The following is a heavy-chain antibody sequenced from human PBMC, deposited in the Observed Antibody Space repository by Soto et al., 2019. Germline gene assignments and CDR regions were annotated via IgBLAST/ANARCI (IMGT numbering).Heavy chain of an antibody. V-gene: IGHV3-21*01. J-gene: IGHJ4*02. Sequence: GGSLRLSCAASGFTFSSYGMNWVRQAPGKGLEWVSSISSSSRYIYYADSVKGRFTISRDNAKNSLYLQMNSLRAEDTAVYYCASAPQWLVPGYWGQGTLVTVSS. CDR3: ASAPQWLVPGY. CDR1: GFTFSSYG. CDR2: ISSSSRYI. D-gene: IGHD6-19*01.